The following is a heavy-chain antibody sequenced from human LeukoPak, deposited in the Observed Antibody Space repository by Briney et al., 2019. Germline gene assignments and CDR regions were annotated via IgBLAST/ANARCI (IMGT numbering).Heavy chain of an antibody. CDR2: MNPNSGNT. CDR1: GYTFTSYA. V-gene: IGHV1-8*02. Sequence: ASVKVSCKASGYTFTSYAMNWVRQAPGQGLEWMGWMNPNSGNTGYAQKFQGRVTMTRNTSISTAYMELSSLRSEDTAVYYCATSDSSGYPVDYWGQGTLVTVSS. D-gene: IGHD3-22*01. J-gene: IGHJ4*02. CDR3: ATSDSSGYPVDY.